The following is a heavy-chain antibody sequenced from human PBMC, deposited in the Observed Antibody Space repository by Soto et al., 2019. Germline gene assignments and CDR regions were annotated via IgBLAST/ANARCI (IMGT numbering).Heavy chain of an antibody. Sequence: VASVKVSCKASGYTFTSYYMHWVRQAPGQGLEWMGIINPSGGSTSYAQKFQGRVTMTRDTSTSTVYMELSSLRSEDTAVYYCASGGLGSSWPDYYYYYGMDVWGQGTTVTVSS. J-gene: IGHJ6*02. V-gene: IGHV1-46*01. CDR1: GYTFTSYY. CDR2: INPSGGST. CDR3: ASGGLGSSWPDYYYYYGMDV. D-gene: IGHD6-6*01.